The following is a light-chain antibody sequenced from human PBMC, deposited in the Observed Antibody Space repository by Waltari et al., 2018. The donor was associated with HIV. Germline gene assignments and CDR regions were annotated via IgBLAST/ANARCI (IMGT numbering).Light chain of an antibody. CDR2: DVS. CDR1: SSDIGAYNS. V-gene: IGLV2-14*03. CDR3: KSKTSSSTPCV. Sequence: QSALTQPASVSGSPGQSITISCTGSSSDIGAYNSVSWYQQHPGKAPKLIIYDVSKRPSGVSCRFSGSKSGNTASLTISGLQAEDEADYFCKSKTSSSTPCVFGTGTKVAVL. J-gene: IGLJ1*01.